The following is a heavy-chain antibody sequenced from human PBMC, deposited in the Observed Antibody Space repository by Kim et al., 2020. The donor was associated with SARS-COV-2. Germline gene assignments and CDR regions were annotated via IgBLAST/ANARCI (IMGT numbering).Heavy chain of an antibody. Sequence: SGSTSYNPSLKSRVTLSVDTSKNQFSLKLGSVTAADTAVYYCVNDFGVVRWGQGTLVTVSS. CDR2: SGST. J-gene: IGHJ4*02. D-gene: IGHD3-3*01. CDR3: VNDFGVVR. V-gene: IGHV4-39*01.